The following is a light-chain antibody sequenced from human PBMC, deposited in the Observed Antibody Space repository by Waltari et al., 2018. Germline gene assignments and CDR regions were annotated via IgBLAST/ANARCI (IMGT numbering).Light chain of an antibody. J-gene: IGLJ3*02. V-gene: IGLV1-40*01. CDR2: GST. Sequence: QSVLTQPPSVSGAPGQRVTISCTGRGSNIGAGSDVHWSQPRPRAAPKLLIYGSTSRPLGVPDRFFGSTSGTSASLAITGLQAEDEADYYCQSYDTSLRVVFGGGTKLTVL. CDR3: QSYDTSLRVV. CDR1: GSNIGAGSD.